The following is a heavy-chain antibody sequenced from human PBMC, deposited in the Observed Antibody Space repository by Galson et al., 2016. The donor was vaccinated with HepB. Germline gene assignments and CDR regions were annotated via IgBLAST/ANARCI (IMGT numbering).Heavy chain of an antibody. CDR3: AKGGCVGDCYGPLDF. V-gene: IGHV3-43D*04. Sequence: SLRLSCAASGSTFDDYAMQWVRQTPGRGLEWVALISWDGSRKHYANSVKGRFTISRDNTKNSMNLQLNSLRPEDAALYFCAKGGCVGDCYGPLDFWGQGTLVAVSS. CDR2: ISWDGSRK. J-gene: IGHJ1*01. D-gene: IGHD2-21*02. CDR1: GSTFDDYA.